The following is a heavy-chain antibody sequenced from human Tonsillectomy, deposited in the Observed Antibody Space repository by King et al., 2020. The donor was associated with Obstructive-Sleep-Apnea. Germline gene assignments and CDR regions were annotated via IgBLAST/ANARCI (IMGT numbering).Heavy chain of an antibody. CDR2: IKSKKDGGTI. V-gene: IGHV3-15*01. D-gene: IGHD3-10*01. J-gene: IGHJ4*02. CDR1: GFTFSKTW. Sequence: VQLVESGGGLVKPGGSLRLSCEASGFTFSKTWMSWVRQAPGKGLEWIGRIKSKKDGGTIDYAAPVKGRLIISRDDSESTVYLQMNSLKTEDTAVYYCTTDPRDWGQGTLVTVSA. CDR3: TTDPRD.